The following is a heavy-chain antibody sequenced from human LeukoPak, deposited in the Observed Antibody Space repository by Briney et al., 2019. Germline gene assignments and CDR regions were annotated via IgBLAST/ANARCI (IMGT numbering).Heavy chain of an antibody. Sequence: ASVKVSCKASGYTFTGYYMHWVRQAPGQGLEWMGWINPNSGGTNYAQKFQGRVTMARDTSISTVYMELSRLRSDDTAMYYCARGHYTYGLNYWGQGTLVTVSS. J-gene: IGHJ4*02. CDR3: ARGHYTYGLNY. V-gene: IGHV1-2*02. CDR1: GYTFTGYY. CDR2: INPNSGGT. D-gene: IGHD5-18*01.